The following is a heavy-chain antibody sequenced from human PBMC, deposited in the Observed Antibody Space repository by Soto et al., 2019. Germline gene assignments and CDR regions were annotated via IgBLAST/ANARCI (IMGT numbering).Heavy chain of an antibody. CDR3: ARGFNSALDI. J-gene: IGHJ3*02. CDR1: GFTISSYA. Sequence: PGGSMIVSCAASGFTISSYAMSWVSQAPGKGLEWVSAISGSGGSTYYADSAKGRFTISRDNAKNSLHLQMNSLRAEDTAVYYCARGFNSALDIWGQGTMVTVSS. V-gene: IGHV3-23*01. CDR2: ISGSGGST.